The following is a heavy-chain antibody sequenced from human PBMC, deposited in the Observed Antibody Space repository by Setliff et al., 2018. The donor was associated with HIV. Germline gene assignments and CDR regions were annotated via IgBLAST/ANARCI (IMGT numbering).Heavy chain of an antibody. Sequence: SETLSLTCTVSGGSISSGGYYWSWIRQHPGQGLEWIGYIYYSGSTYYNPSLKSRVTISVDTSKNQFFLNLSSATTADTAMYYCVRPSFGIGGGSMFDSWGQGIVVTVSS. V-gene: IGHV4-31*03. CDR3: VRPSFGIGGGSMFDS. CDR1: GGSISSGGYY. D-gene: IGHD3-3*01. CDR2: IYYSGST. J-gene: IGHJ4*02.